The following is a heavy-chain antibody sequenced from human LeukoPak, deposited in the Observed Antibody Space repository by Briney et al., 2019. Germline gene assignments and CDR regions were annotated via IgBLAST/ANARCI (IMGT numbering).Heavy chain of an antibody. D-gene: IGHD2-21*02. J-gene: IGHJ3*02. CDR1: GFIFDDYG. CDR3: ARVIERYCGGDCYFDAFDI. CDR2: INWNGGST. V-gene: IGHV3-20*01. Sequence: RTGGPLRLSCAASGFIFDDYGMSWVRQAPGKELEWVSGINWNGGSTGYADSVKGRFTISRDNAKNSLYLQMNSLRAEDTALYHRARVIERYCGGDCYFDAFDIWGQGTMVTVSS.